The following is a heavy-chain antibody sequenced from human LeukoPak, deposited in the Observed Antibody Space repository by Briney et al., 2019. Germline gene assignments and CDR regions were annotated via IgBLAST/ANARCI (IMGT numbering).Heavy chain of an antibody. J-gene: IGHJ4*02. CDR2: INAGSGST. D-gene: IGHD2-8*01. CDR1: GFTFTSYA. Sequence: ASVKVSCKASGFTFTSYAMHWVRQAPGQRLEWMGWINAGSGSTKYSQKFQGRVIITRDTSADTAYMELSSLRSEDTAVYYCARLKYCTNGVCYAGFDYWGQGTLVTVSS. V-gene: IGHV1-3*01. CDR3: ARLKYCTNGVCYAGFDY.